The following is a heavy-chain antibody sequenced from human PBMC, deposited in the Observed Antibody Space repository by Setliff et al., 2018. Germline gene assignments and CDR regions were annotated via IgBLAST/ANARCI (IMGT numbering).Heavy chain of an antibody. D-gene: IGHD1-7*01. CDR2: INGDGTIT. CDR1: GFTFSKYW. J-gene: IGHJ4*02. CDR3: AKPQVELRWGFES. V-gene: IGHV3-74*01. Sequence: PGGSLRLSCGASGFTFSKYWMYWVRQVPGKGLVWVSRINGDGTITNYADSVKGRFTISRDNAKNALYLQMNSLRAEDTAVYYCAKPQVELRWGFESWGQGTPVTVSS.